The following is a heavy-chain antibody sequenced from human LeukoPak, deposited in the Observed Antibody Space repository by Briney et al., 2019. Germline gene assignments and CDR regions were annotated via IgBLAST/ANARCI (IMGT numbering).Heavy chain of an antibody. CDR1: GGSFSGYY. Sequence: KPSETLSLTCAVYGGSFSGYYWSWIRQPPGKGLEWIGELNHSGSTNYNPSLKSRVTISVDTSKNQFSLKLSSVTAADTAVYYCARESIGCSSTSCSRPPFDYWGQGTLVAVSS. J-gene: IGHJ4*02. CDR2: LNHSGST. V-gene: IGHV4-34*01. CDR3: ARESIGCSSTSCSRPPFDY. D-gene: IGHD2-2*01.